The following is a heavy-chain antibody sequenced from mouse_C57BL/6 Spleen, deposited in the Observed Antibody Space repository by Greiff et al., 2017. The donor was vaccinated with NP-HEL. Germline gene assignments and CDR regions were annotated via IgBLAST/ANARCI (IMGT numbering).Heavy chain of an antibody. CDR1: GFTFSSYA. V-gene: IGHV5-4*01. CDR3: ARALYDYDGDYYAMDY. Sequence: EVQGVESGGGLVKPGGSLKLSCAASGFTFSSYAMSWVRQTPEKRLEWVATISDGGSYTYYPDNVKGRFTISRDNAKNNLYLQMSHLKSEDTAMYYCARALYDYDGDYYAMDYWGQGTSVTVSS. J-gene: IGHJ4*01. D-gene: IGHD2-4*01. CDR2: ISDGGSYT.